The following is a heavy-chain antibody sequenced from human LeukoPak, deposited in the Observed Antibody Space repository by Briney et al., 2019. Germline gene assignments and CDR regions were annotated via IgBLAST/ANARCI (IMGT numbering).Heavy chain of an antibody. J-gene: IGHJ5*02. Sequence: ASVKVSCKASGYIFTGYYMHWVRQAPGQGLEWMGWINPNSGGTNYAQKFQGRVTMTRDTSISTAYMELSRLRSDDTAVYYCARGVRITIFGVVIKSLYNWFDPWGQGTLVTVSS. CDR2: INPNSGGT. CDR1: GYIFTGYY. CDR3: ARGVRITIFGVVIKSLYNWFDP. V-gene: IGHV1-2*02. D-gene: IGHD3-3*01.